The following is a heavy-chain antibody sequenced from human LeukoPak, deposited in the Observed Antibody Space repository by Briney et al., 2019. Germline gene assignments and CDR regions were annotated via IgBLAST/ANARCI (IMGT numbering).Heavy chain of an antibody. CDR2: ISSSSTI. V-gene: IGHV3-48*01. D-gene: IGHD2-15*01. CDR3: ARESSGHNDAFDI. J-gene: IGHJ3*02. Sequence: GGSLRLSCAASGFTFSSYSMSWVRQAPGKGLEWVSYISSSSTIYYADSVKGRFTISRDNAKNSLYLQMNSLRAEDTAVYYCARESSGHNDAFDIWGQGTMVTVSS. CDR1: GFTFSSYS.